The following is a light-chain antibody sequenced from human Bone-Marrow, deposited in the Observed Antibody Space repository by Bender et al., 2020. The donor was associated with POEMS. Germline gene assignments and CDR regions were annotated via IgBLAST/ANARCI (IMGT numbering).Light chain of an antibody. J-gene: IGLJ3*02. CDR3: CSYAGSWV. CDR1: SSDVGTYNL. Sequence: QSALTQPASVSESPGQSITISCTGTSSDVGTYNLVSWYQQHPGKAPKLMIYEVSKRPSGVSNRFSGSKSGNTASLTISGLQTEDEADYYCCSYAGSWVVGGGTKLTVL. V-gene: IGLV2-23*02. CDR2: EVS.